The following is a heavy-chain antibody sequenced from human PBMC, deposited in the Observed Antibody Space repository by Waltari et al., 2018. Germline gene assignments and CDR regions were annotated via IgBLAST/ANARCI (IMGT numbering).Heavy chain of an antibody. Sequence: QLQLQESGPGLVKPSETLSLTCTVSGGSISSSSYYWGWIRQPPGKGLEWIGSIYYSGSTYYNPSLKSRVTISVDTSKNQFSLKLSSVTAADTAVYYCAREMEYYGSGTIRGWFDPWGQGTLVTVSS. J-gene: IGHJ5*02. CDR3: AREMEYYGSGTIRGWFDP. V-gene: IGHV4-39*07. CDR2: IYYSGST. D-gene: IGHD3-10*01. CDR1: GGSISSSSYY.